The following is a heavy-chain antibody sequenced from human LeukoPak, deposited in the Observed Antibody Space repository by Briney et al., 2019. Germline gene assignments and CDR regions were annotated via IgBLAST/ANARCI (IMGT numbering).Heavy chain of an antibody. CDR3: ARGARNGYSSSWFPGFEY. V-gene: IGHV4-31*03. D-gene: IGHD6-13*01. CDR2: IYYSGST. J-gene: IGHJ4*02. Sequence: PSETLSLTCTVSGGSISSGGYYWSWIRQHPGKGLEWIGYIYYSGSTYYNPSLKSRVTISVDTSKNQFSLKLSSVTAADTAVYYCARGARNGYSSSWFPGFEYWGQGTLVTVSP. CDR1: GGSISSGGYY.